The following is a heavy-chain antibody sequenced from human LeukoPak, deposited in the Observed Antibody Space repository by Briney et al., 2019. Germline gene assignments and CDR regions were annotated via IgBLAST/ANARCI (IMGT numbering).Heavy chain of an antibody. D-gene: IGHD1-26*01. CDR3: ARVGWELLFDAQTLDY. V-gene: IGHV3-11*01. CDR1: GFTFSDYY. J-gene: IGHJ4*02. Sequence: PGGSLRLSCAASGFTFSDYYMSWIRQAPGKGLEWVSYISSSGSTIYYADSVKGRFTISRDNAKNSLYLQMDSLRAEDTAVYYCARVGWELLFDAQTLDYWGQGTLVTVSS. CDR2: ISSSGSTI.